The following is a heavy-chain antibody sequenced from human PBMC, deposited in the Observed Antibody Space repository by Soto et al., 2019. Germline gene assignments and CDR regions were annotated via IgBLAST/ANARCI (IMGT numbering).Heavy chain of an antibody. D-gene: IGHD3-22*01. V-gene: IGHV3-23*01. Sequence: EVQLLESGGGLVQPGGSLRLSCAASGFTFSSYAMSWVRQAPGKGLEWVSAISGSGGSTYYADSVKGRFTISRDNSKNTLYLQMNSLRAEDTAVYYCAKGSASGYYLPFPDQGDNIDYWGQGTLVTVSS. CDR3: AKGSASGYYLPFPDQGDNIDY. CDR2: ISGSGGST. J-gene: IGHJ4*02. CDR1: GFTFSSYA.